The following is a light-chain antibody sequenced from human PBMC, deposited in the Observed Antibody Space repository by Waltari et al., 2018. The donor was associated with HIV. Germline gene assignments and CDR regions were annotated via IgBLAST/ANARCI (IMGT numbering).Light chain of an antibody. J-gene: IGLJ2*01. CDR3: AAWDDSLNGVV. Sequence: QSVLTQPPSASGTPGQRVTISCSGSSSNIGSNTVNWYQQLPGTAPKLHIYRNNQRPSGVPDRCSGSKSGTSGSLAISGLQSEDEADYYCAAWDDSLNGVVFGGGTKLTVL. V-gene: IGLV1-44*01. CDR1: SSNIGSNT. CDR2: RNN.